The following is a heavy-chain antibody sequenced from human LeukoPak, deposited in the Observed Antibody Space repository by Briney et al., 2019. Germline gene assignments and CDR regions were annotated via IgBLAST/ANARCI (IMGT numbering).Heavy chain of an antibody. D-gene: IGHD2-21*02. V-gene: IGHV4-30-2*01. J-gene: IGHJ4*02. CDR2: IYHSGST. CDR3: ARHEKGVVTAFFDY. Sequence: KSSETLSLTCADSGGSISSGGYSWSWIRQPPGKGLEWIGYIYHSGSTYYNPSLKSRVTISVDRSKNQFSLKLSSVTAADTAVYYCARHEKGVVTAFFDYWGQGTLVTVSS. CDR1: GGSISSGGYS.